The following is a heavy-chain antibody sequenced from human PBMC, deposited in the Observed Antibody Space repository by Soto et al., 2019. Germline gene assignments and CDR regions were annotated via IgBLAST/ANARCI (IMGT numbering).Heavy chain of an antibody. V-gene: IGHV1-18*01. CDR3: ARTINVVVTATPFDY. D-gene: IGHD2-21*02. CDR2: IDPSNGNT. CDR1: GYTFTSYG. J-gene: IGHJ4*02. Sequence: GASVKVSCKASGYTFTSYGISWVRQAPGQGLEYLGWIDPSNGNTNSAQHLQGRVTMTTDTSTSVAYMELRGLISDDTAVYLCARTINVVVTATPFDYWGQGTLVTVSS.